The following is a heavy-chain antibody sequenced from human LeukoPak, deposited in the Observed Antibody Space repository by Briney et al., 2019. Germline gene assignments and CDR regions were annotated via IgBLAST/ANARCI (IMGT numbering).Heavy chain of an antibody. V-gene: IGHV1-2*02. CDR1: GYTFTDYY. CDR2: INPNSGGT. J-gene: IGHJ6*03. D-gene: IGHD3-10*01. Sequence: GASVKVSCKASGYTFTDYYMHRVRQAPGQGLEWMGWINPNSGGTNYAQKFQGRVTMTRDTSIITAYMGLSRLRSDDTAVYYCARDWALLWFGESPTYYMDVWGKGTTVTISS. CDR3: ARDWALLWFGESPTYYMDV.